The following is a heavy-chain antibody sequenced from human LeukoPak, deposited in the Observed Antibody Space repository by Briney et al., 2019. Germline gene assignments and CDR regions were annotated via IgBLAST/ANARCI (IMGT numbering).Heavy chain of an antibody. CDR3: AKDFWSGYSSGYYYYYYMDV. D-gene: IGHD3-3*01. Sequence: PGGSLRLSCAASGFTFSSYGIHWVRQAPGKGLEWVAVISYDGSDKYYADSVKGRFTISRDNSKDTLYLQMNSLRAEDTAVYYCAKDFWSGYSSGYYYYYYMDVWGKGTTVTVSS. V-gene: IGHV3-30*18. J-gene: IGHJ6*03. CDR1: GFTFSSYG. CDR2: ISYDGSDK.